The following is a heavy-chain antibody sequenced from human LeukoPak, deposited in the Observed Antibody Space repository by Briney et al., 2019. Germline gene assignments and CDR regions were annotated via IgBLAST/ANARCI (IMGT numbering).Heavy chain of an antibody. CDR2: IYPGDSDT. J-gene: IGHJ3*01. V-gene: IGHV5-51*01. CDR1: GYSFTNYW. Sequence: GESLKISCKGSGYSFTNYWIGWVRQMPGKGLEWMGIIYPGDSDTRYSPSFQGQVTISADKSVSSAYLQWNSLKASDTAMYYCASQTTVPRVDAFNVWGQGTVVTVSS. D-gene: IGHD4-17*01. CDR3: ASQTTVPRVDAFNV.